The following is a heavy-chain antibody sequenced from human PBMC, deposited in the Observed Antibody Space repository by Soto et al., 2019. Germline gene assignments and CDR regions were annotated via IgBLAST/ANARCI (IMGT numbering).Heavy chain of an antibody. CDR3: VYTDQSFDY. V-gene: IGHV1-69*02. Sequence: QVQLVQSGAEVKKPGSSVKVSCKASGGTFSSYTISWVRHAPGQGLEWMGRIIPILGIANYAQKFQGRVTITADKSTRTAYMELSSLRSEDTAVYYCVYTDQSFDYWGQGTLVSVSS. CDR1: GGTFSSYT. CDR2: IIPILGIA. J-gene: IGHJ4*02.